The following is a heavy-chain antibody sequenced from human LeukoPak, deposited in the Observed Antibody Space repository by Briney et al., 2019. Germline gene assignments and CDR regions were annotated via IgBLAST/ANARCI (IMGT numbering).Heavy chain of an antibody. J-gene: IGHJ4*02. CDR1: GGSISSNW. D-gene: IGHD3-10*01. CDR3: AGAGTYYLDN. CDR2: IEDRGNT. V-gene: IGHV4-4*02. Sequence: SETLSLTCAVSGGSISSNWWSWVRQPPGKGLEWIGEIEDRGNTNYNPSLKSRVTISVVKSKNQFSLKLSSLTAADTAVYYCAGAGTYYLDNWGQGTLVTVSS.